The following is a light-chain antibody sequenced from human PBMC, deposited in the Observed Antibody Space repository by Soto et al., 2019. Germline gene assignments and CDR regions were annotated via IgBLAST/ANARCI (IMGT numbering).Light chain of an antibody. V-gene: IGKV3-15*01. CDR2: DAA. J-gene: IGKJ1*01. Sequence: EIVVTQSPGTLSVSPGERATLSCRASQSVNSNSAWYQQKPGQSPRLLIYDAATRATDIPARFSGSGSGTKFTLTICSLQSEDFAVYYCQQYNDWPRTFGQGTKVDIK. CDR1: QSVNSN. CDR3: QQYNDWPRT.